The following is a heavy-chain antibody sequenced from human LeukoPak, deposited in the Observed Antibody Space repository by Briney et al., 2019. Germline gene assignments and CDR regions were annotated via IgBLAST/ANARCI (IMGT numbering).Heavy chain of an antibody. D-gene: IGHD2/OR15-2a*01. CDR2: IRQDGSEK. J-gene: IGHJ6*03. CDR3: ARGGKIAGYYYFYMDV. V-gene: IGHV3-7*01. CDR1: GFTFSTYW. Sequence: GGSLRLSCVASGFTFSTYWMSWVRQAPGKGLEWVAHIRQDGSEKYSVDSVKGRFTISRDNAKNSLSLQVNSLRAEDTAVYYCARGGKIAGYYYFYMDVWGKGTTVIVSS.